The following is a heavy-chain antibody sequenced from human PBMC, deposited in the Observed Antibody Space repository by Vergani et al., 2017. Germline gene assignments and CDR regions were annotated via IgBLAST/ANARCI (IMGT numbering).Heavy chain of an antibody. CDR2: IYPADSDT. D-gene: IGHD1-1*01. V-gene: IGHV5-51*01. Sequence: EVELVQSGPEMRKPGESMKISCKGSEYSFGNYWIGWVRQMPGKGLEWMVIIYPADSDTRYSPSLQGQVTISADKSISTAFLQWDSLKASDTALYYCARHTTYTDSWGQGTLVTVSS. CDR3: ARHTTYTDS. J-gene: IGHJ4*02. CDR1: EYSFGNYW.